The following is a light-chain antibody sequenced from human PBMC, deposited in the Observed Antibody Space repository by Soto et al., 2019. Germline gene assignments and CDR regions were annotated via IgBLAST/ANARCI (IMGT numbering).Light chain of an antibody. V-gene: IGKV1-39*01. CDR3: QQSYKTPWT. Sequence: DIQMTQSPSSLSASLGDRVTITCRANQDISSYLIWYQHKLGQAPKLLIHAASTLASGVLSRFSGSESGTDFTLTISGLEHEDSATYYCQQSYKTPWTFGQGTKVEIK. CDR2: AAS. J-gene: IGKJ1*01. CDR1: QDISSY.